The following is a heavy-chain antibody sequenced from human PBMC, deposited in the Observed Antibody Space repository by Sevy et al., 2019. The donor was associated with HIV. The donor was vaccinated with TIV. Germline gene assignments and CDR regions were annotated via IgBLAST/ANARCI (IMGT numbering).Heavy chain of an antibody. CDR3: ARAYVEMATADAFDI. D-gene: IGHD5-12*01. J-gene: IGHJ3*02. V-gene: IGHV1-69*13. Sequence: ASVKVSCKASGGTFSSYAISWVRQAPGQGLEWMGGIIPIFGTANYAQKFQGRVTITADESTSTAYMELSSLRSEDTAVSYCARAYVEMATADAFDIWGQGTMVTVSS. CDR2: IIPIFGTA. CDR1: GGTFSSYA.